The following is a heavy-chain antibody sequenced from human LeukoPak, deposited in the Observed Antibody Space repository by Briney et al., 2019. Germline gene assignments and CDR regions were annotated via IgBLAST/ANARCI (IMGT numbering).Heavy chain of an antibody. J-gene: IGHJ4*02. D-gene: IGHD2-15*01. CDR3: ARDHPWAAGDY. CDR1: GHTFRSYS. Sequence: GGSLRLSCAASGHTFRSYSMNWVRQAPGKGLEWVSSISSNSSYIYYADSVKGRFTISRDNAKNSLYLQMNSLRAEDTAVYYCARDHPWAAGDYWGQGTLVTVSS. V-gene: IGHV3-21*01. CDR2: ISSNSSYI.